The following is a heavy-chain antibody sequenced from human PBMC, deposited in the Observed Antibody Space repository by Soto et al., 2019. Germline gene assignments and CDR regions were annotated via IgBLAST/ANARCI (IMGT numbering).Heavy chain of an antibody. D-gene: IGHD3-22*01. CDR1: GGSISSYY. CDR2: IYYSGST. CDR3: ASLVVISAFSWFDP. Sequence: SETLSLTCTVSGGSISSYYWSWIRQPPGKGLEWIGYIYYSGSTNYNPSLKSRVTISVDTSKNQFSLKLSSVTAADTAVYYCASLVVISAFSWFDPWGQGTLVTVSS. J-gene: IGHJ5*02. V-gene: IGHV4-59*01.